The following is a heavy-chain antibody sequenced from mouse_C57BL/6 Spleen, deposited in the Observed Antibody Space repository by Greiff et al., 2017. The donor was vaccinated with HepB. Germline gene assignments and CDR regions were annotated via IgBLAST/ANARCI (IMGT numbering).Heavy chain of an antibody. V-gene: IGHV1-59*01. CDR3: ARRVPTTVFDY. J-gene: IGHJ2*01. CDR1: GYTFTSYW. CDR2: IDPSDSYT. D-gene: IGHD1-1*01. Sequence: QVQLQQPGAELVRPGTSVKLSCKASGYTFTSYWMHWVKQRPGQGLEWIGVIDPSDSYTNYNQKFKGKATLTVDTSSSTAYMQLSSLTSEDSAVYYCARRVPTTVFDYWGQGTTLTVSS.